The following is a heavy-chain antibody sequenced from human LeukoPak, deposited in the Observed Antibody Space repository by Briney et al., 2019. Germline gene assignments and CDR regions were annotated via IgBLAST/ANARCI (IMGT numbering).Heavy chain of an antibody. D-gene: IGHD6-13*01. CDR1: GFTFSSYG. V-gene: IGHV3-33*01. CDR3: ATEIAAAGSDY. J-gene: IGHJ4*02. Sequence: PGGSLRLSCAAYGFTFSSYGMHWVRQAPGKGLEWVAVIWYDGSNKYYADSVKGRFTISRDNSKNTLYLQMNSLRAEDTAVYYCATEIAAAGSDYWGQGTLVTVSS. CDR2: IWYDGSNK.